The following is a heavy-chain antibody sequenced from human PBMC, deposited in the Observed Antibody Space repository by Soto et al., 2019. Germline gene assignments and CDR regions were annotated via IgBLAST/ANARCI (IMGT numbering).Heavy chain of an antibody. CDR3: ARERDSSGFSYYVDY. Sequence: QVQLVESGGGVVQPGRSLRLSCAASGFTFSSYGMHWVRQAPGKGLEWVAVIWYDGSNKYYADSVKGRFTISRDNSKNTLYLQMNSLRAEDTAVYYCARERDSSGFSYYVDYWGQGTLVTVSS. CDR2: IWYDGSNK. V-gene: IGHV3-33*01. D-gene: IGHD3-22*01. CDR1: GFTFSSYG. J-gene: IGHJ4*02.